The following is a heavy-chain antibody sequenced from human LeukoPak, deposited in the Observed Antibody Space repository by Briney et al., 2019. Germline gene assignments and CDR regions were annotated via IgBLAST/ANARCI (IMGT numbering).Heavy chain of an antibody. D-gene: IGHD2-15*01. Sequence: SETLSLTCTVSGGSISSSSYYWGWIRQPPGKGLEWIGSVYYSGSTFSTPSLKSRVTISVDTSKNQFSLKLTSVTVADTAVYYCARGYCTGGSCYWGDYWGQGTLVTVSS. V-gene: IGHV4-39*07. CDR2: VYYSGST. CDR1: GGSISSSSYY. CDR3: ARGYCTGGSCYWGDY. J-gene: IGHJ4*02.